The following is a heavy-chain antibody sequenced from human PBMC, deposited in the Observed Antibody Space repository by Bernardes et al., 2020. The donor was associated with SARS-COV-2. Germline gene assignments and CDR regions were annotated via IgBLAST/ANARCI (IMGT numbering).Heavy chain of an antibody. V-gene: IGHV3-49*03. CDR1: GFTFGDYA. J-gene: IGHJ5*02. Sequence: GGSLRLSCTASGFTFGDYAMSWFRQAPGKGLEWVGFIRSKAYGGTTEYAASVKGRFTISRDDSKSIAYLQMNSLKTEDTAVYYCTRDWEHVVVVAATTNWFDPWGQGTLVTVSS. D-gene: IGHD2-15*01. CDR3: TRDWEHVVVVAATTNWFDP. CDR2: IRSKAYGGTT.